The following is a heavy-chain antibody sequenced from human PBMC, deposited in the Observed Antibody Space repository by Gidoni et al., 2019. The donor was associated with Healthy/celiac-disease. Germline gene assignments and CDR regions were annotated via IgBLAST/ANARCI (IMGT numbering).Heavy chain of an antibody. CDR1: GFTFRDYY. CDR3: ARDPLEYYDSSGSHPWFDP. Sequence: QVQLVESGGGLVKPGGSLRLSCAASGFTFRDYYISWIRQAPGKGLEWVSYISSSSSYTNYADSVKGRFTISRDNAKNSLYLQMNSLRAEDTAVYYCARDPLEYYDSSGSHPWFDPWGQGTLVTVSS. V-gene: IGHV3-11*05. J-gene: IGHJ5*02. D-gene: IGHD3-22*01. CDR2: ISSSSSYT.